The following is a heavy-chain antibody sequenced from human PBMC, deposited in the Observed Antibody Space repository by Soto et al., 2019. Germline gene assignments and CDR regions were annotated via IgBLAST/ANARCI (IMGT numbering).Heavy chain of an antibody. V-gene: IGHV3-30-3*01. J-gene: IGHJ6*02. CDR2: ISYDGSNK. D-gene: IGHD2-2*01. CDR1: GFTFSSYA. Sequence: GGSLRLSCAASGFTFSSYAMHWVRQAPGKELEWVAVISYDGSNKYYADSVKGRFTISRDNSKNTLYLRMNSLRAEDTAVYYCARSSTAHYGMDVWGQGTTVTVSS. CDR3: ARSSTAHYGMDV.